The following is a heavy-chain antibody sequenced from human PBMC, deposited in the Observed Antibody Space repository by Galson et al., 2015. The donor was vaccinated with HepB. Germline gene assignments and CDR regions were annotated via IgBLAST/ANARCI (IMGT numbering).Heavy chain of an antibody. Sequence: QSGAEVKKPGESLKISCKPSGYSFTDYWIAWVRQMPGKGLEWMGIIYPADSDTRYSPSFQGQVTISADKSISTAYLQWSSLKASDTAMYFCARRQRYCSGTRCYTLGFDYWGQGTLVTVSS. J-gene: IGHJ4*02. CDR2: IYPADSDT. CDR3: ARRQRYCSGTRCYTLGFDY. V-gene: IGHV5-51*01. D-gene: IGHD2-15*01. CDR1: GYSFTDYW.